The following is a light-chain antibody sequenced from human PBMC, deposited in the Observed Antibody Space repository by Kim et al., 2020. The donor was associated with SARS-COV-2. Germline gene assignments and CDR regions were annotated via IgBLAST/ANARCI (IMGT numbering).Light chain of an antibody. CDR2: GAS. Sequence: IVMTQSPATLSVSPGERVTLSCRASQSVRNNLAWYQQRPGQAPRLLIYGASTRATDVSDRFSGSGSGTEFTLTIRSLQYEDLAVYYWQQENEWPLLTFGGGTKVDIK. CDR1: QSVRNN. V-gene: IGKV3-15*01. CDR3: QQENEWPLLT. J-gene: IGKJ4*01.